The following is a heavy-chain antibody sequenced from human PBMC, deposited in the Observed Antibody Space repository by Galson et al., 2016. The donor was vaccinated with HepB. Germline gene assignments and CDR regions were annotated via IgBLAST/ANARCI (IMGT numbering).Heavy chain of an antibody. V-gene: IGHV3-30*14. D-gene: IGHD3-3*01. CDR2: ISHDGGNH. J-gene: IGHJ6*02. CDR3: ARGLRWSGFFKICFYYGMDV. CDR1: GFTFSSHS. Sequence: SLRLSCAASGFTFSSHSMHRARQAPGKGLEWVAVISHDGGNHFYADSVKGRFTISRDNSKNTLYLQMNRLKPDDTAVYFCARGLRWSGFFKICFYYGMDVWGQGTTVTVSS.